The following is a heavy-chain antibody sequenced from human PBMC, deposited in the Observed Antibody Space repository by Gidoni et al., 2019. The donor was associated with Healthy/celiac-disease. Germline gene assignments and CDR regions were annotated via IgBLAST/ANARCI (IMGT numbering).Heavy chain of an antibody. CDR3: AHRAWGQWLVLFDY. Sequence: QITLKESGPTLVNPTQTLTLTCTFSGLSLSTSGVGVGWIRQPPGKALEWLALIYWDDDKRYSPSLKSRLTITKDTSKNQVVLTITNMDPVDTATYYCAHRAWGQWLVLFDYWGQGTLVTVSS. CDR1: GLSLSTSGVG. J-gene: IGHJ4*02. D-gene: IGHD6-19*01. V-gene: IGHV2-5*02. CDR2: IYWDDDK.